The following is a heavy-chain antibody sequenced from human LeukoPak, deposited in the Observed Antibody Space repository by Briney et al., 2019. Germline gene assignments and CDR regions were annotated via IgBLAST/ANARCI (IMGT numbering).Heavy chain of an antibody. V-gene: IGHV3-21*01. CDR1: GSTFSSYS. CDR2: ISSSSSYI. CDR3: ARDGYYYDSSGYFDY. D-gene: IGHD3-22*01. Sequence: GGSLRFSCAASGSTFSSYSMNWVRQAPGKGLEWVSSISSSSSYIYYADSVKGRFTISRDNAKNSLYLQMNSLRAEDTAVYYCARDGYYYDSSGYFDYWGQGTLVTVSS. J-gene: IGHJ4*02.